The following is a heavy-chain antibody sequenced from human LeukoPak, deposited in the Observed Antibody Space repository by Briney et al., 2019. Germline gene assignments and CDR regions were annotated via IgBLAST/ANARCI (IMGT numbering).Heavy chain of an antibody. D-gene: IGHD3-10*01. CDR2: IRYDGSNK. J-gene: IGHJ4*02. V-gene: IGHV3-30*02. CDR3: AKLYGSADSLVASLDY. Sequence: GGSLRLSCAASGFTFSSYGMHWVRQAPGKGLEWVAFIRYDGSNKYYADSVKGRFTISRDNSKNTLYLQMNSLRAEDTAVYYSAKLYGSADSLVASLDYWGQGTLVTVSS. CDR1: GFTFSSYG.